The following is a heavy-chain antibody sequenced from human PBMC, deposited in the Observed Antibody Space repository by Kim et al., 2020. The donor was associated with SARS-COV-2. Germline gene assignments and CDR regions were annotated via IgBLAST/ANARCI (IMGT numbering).Heavy chain of an antibody. Sequence: TDPVKGRYTISRDNAKSSLFLQMNSLRADDMAVYYCARGDVLSGYYPATSWGQGTLVTVSS. D-gene: IGHD3-3*01. CDR3: ARGDVLSGYYPATS. V-gene: IGHV3-11*06. J-gene: IGHJ5*02.